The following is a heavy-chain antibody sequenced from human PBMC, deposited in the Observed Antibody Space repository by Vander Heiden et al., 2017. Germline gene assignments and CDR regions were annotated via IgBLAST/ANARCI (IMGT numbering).Heavy chain of an antibody. CDR2: ISSSGRTR. Sequence: QVQLVESGGGLVKPGGSLRLSCAAAGFHFSDYYMSWIRQAPGKGLEWVSYISSSGRTRDDAASVKARFTISRDKAKNSLYMKLKRRRAEDTPVDDCARDNGYFDYWRQGTMVTVCS. V-gene: IGHV3-11*01. CDR1: GFHFSDYY. J-gene: IGHJ4*02. D-gene: IGHD2-8*01. CDR3: ARDNGYFDY.